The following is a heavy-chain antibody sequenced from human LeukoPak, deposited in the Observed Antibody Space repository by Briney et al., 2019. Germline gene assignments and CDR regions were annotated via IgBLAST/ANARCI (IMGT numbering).Heavy chain of an antibody. Sequence: GGSLRLSCAASGFTFSGSAMHWVRQASGKGLEWVGRIRSKANSYATAYAASVKGRFTISRDDSKNTAYLQMNSLKTEDTAVYYCTRLQYSSSWYDWFDPWGQGTLVTVSS. D-gene: IGHD6-13*01. J-gene: IGHJ5*02. V-gene: IGHV3-73*01. CDR1: GFTFSGSA. CDR3: TRLQYSSSWYDWFDP. CDR2: IRSKANSYAT.